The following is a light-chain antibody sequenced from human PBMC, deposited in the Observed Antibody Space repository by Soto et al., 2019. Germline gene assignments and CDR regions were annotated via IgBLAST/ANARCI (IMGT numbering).Light chain of an antibody. CDR3: QQYGGSPLIT. Sequence: EIVLTQSPGTLSLSPVERATLSCRASQSVSSSYLAWYQQKPGQAPRLLISGTSSRATGIPDRFSGSGSGTDFTLTINRLEPEDFAVYYCQQYGGSPLITFGQGTRLEIK. J-gene: IGKJ5*01. CDR1: QSVSSSY. V-gene: IGKV3-20*01. CDR2: GTS.